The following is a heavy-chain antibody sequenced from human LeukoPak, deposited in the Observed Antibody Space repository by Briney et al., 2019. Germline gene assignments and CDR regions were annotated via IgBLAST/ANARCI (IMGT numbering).Heavy chain of an antibody. CDR3: ARQYSSGWTNRFDP. D-gene: IGHD6-19*01. CDR1: GGSISSYY. CDR2: IYYSGST. V-gene: IGHV4-59*01. Sequence: PSETLSLTCTVSGGSISSYYWSWIRQPPGKGLEWIGYIYYSGSTNYNPSLKSRVTISVDTSKNQFSLKLSSVTAADTAVYYCARQYSSGWTNRFDPWGQGTLVTVSS. J-gene: IGHJ5*02.